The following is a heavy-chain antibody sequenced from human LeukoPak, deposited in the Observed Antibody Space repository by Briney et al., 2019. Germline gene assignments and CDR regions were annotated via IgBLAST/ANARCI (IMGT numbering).Heavy chain of an antibody. CDR1: GFTFSRYW. CDR2: INSDGSST. D-gene: IGHD4-11*01. CDR3: ARGYNNYGYVFDI. V-gene: IGHV3-74*01. Sequence: GGSLRLSCAASGFTFSRYWMHWVRQAPGKGLVWVSRINSDGSSTNYADSVKGRFTISRDNAKNTLYLQMNSLRAEDTAVYYCARGYNNYGYVFDIWGQGTVVTVSS. J-gene: IGHJ3*02.